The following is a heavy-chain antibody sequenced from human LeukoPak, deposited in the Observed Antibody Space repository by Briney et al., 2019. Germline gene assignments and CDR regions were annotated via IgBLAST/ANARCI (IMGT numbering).Heavy chain of an antibody. Sequence: SQTLSLTCVISGDRVSSNSAAWNWIRQSSSRGLEWLGRTYYRSKWYNDYAVSVKSRITINPDTSKNQYFLQLNSVTPEDTAVYNCARETSHFDYWGQGTLVTVSS. V-gene: IGHV6-1*01. CDR1: GDRVSSNSAA. J-gene: IGHJ4*02. CDR3: ARETSHFDY. CDR2: TYYRSKWYN.